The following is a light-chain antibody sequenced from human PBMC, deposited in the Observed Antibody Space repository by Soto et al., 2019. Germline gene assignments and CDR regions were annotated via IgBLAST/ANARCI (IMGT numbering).Light chain of an antibody. Sequence: DIVMTQSPLSLPVTPGEPASISCRSSQSLLHSDGYNYLDWYLQKPGQSPQLLIYLTSKRASGIPDRFSGSGSGTDFILKISRVEAEDVGVYYCMQGLPTPPTFGPGTKVHIK. J-gene: IGKJ3*01. V-gene: IGKV2-28*01. CDR1: QSLLHSDGYNY. CDR2: LTS. CDR3: MQGLPTPPT.